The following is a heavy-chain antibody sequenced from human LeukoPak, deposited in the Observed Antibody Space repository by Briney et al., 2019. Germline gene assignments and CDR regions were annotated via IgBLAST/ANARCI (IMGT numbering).Heavy chain of an antibody. D-gene: IGHD7-27*01. Sequence: GGSLRLSCAASGFTFNSYWMSWVRQAPGKGLERVANINQDGSEKYYVDSVKGRFTISRDNAKSSLYLQMNSLRAEDTAVYYCARGLRSTWGLDDYWVQGTLVTVSS. J-gene: IGHJ4*02. CDR1: GFTFNSYW. CDR3: ARGLRSTWGLDDY. V-gene: IGHV3-7*01. CDR2: INQDGSEK.